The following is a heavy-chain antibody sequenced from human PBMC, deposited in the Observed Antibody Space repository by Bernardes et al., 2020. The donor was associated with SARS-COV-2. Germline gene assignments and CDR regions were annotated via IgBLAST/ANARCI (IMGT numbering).Heavy chain of an antibody. D-gene: IGHD6-19*01. J-gene: IGHJ4*02. CDR2: IWYDGSNK. V-gene: IGHV3-33*01. Sequence: GGSLRLSCAASGFTFSSYGMHWVRQAPGKGLEWVAVIWYDGSNKYYADSVKGRFTISRDNSKNTLYLQMNSLRAEDTAVYYCARDSGWSRSVDYWGQGTLVTVSS. CDR3: ARDSGWSRSVDY. CDR1: GFTFSSYG.